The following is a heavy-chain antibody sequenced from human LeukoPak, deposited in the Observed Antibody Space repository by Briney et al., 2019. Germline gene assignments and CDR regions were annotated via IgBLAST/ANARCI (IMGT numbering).Heavy chain of an antibody. V-gene: IGHV3-15*01. CDR3: TTDSLVHCSGTSCCAAFDI. D-gene: IGHD2-2*01. CDR1: GFTFSNAW. J-gene: IGHJ3*02. CDR2: IKSKTDGGAS. Sequence: GGSLRLSCAASGFTFSNAWMRWVRQPPGKGLEWVGHIKSKTDGGASDYAAPVKGRFTISRDDSKNTLYLQMNSLKTEDTALYYCTTDSLVHCSGTSCCAAFDIWGQGTMVTVSS.